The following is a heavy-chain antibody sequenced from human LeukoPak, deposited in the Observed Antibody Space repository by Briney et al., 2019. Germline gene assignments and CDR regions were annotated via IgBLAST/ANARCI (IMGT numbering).Heavy chain of an antibody. CDR2: IFHTGNT. CDR1: GGSISSSSHY. Sequence: PSETLSLTCTVSGGSISSSSHYWGWIRQPPGKGLEWIGSIFHTGNTYYNVSLKSRVTMSVDVSKNQFSLKLSSVTAADTAVYYCAGLYSSGYYGDYWGQGTLVTVSS. V-gene: IGHV4-39*01. D-gene: IGHD3-22*01. CDR3: AGLYSSGYYGDY. J-gene: IGHJ4*02.